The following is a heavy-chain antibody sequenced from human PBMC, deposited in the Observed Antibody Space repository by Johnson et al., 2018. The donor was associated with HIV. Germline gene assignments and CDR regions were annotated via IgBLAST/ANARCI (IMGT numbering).Heavy chain of an antibody. V-gene: IGHV3-66*01. D-gene: IGHD1-1*01. CDR1: GFTFSNAW. CDR2: IYSGGST. CDR3: ATSTASDAFDI. J-gene: IGHJ3*02. Sequence: VQLVESGGGLVKPGGSLRLSCAASGFTFSNAWMSWVRQAPGKGLEWVSVIYSGGSTYYADSVKGRFTISRDNAKTSLYLQVNSLGAEDTALYYCATSTASDAFDIWGQGTMVTVSS.